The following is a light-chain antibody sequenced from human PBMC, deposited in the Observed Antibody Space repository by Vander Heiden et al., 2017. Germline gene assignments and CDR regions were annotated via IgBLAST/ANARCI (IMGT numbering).Light chain of an antibody. Sequence: QSALTQPASVSGPPGQSITISCGGTSSDVGTYSLVSWYQHLPGKAPKLVIYDVTKRFSGVSDRFSGSKSGNTASLTISGLQAEDEAEYFCCSYAGSGSVVFGGGTRLTVL. CDR1: SSDVGTYSL. CDR2: DVT. V-gene: IGLV2-23*02. CDR3: CSYAGSGSVV. J-gene: IGLJ2*01.